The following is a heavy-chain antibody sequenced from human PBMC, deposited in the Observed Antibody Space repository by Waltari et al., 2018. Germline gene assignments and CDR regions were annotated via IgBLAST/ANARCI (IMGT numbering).Heavy chain of an antibody. J-gene: IGHJ1*01. CDR3: ASPTTEYFQH. V-gene: IGHV3-21*01. CDR1: GFTFSSHS. D-gene: IGHD5-12*01. CDR2: ISSSSSYI. Sequence: EVQLVESGGGLVKPGGSLRLSCAASGFTFSSHSLNWVRQAPGKGLEWVSSISSSSSYIYYADSVKGRFTISRDNAKNSLYLQMNSLRAEDTAVYYCASPTTEYFQHWGQGTLVTVSS.